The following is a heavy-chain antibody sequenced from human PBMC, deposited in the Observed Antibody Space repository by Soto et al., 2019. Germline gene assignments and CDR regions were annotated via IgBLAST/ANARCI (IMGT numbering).Heavy chain of an antibody. CDR3: ARDGLDIVVVPAAMEVDY. J-gene: IGHJ4*02. CDR1: GFTFSSYG. D-gene: IGHD2-2*01. CDR2: IWYDGSNK. V-gene: IGHV3-33*01. Sequence: PGGSLRLSCAASGFTFSSYGMHLVRQAPGKGLEWVAVIWYDGSNKYYADSVKGRFTISRDNSKNTLYLQMNSLRAEDTAVYYCARDGLDIVVVPAAMEVDYWGQGTLVTVPS.